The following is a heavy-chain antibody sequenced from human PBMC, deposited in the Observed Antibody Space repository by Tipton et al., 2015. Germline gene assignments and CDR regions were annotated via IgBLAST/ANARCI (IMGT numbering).Heavy chain of an antibody. Sequence: QLVQSGAVVKKPGESLKISCEASGYSFTSYWIGWVRQMPGKGLEWMGIIYPGDSHTRYNPSFQGQVTISADKSISTAYLHWSSLKASDTAMYYCARHVSFYYDTHGSDALDIWAQGTMVTVSS. V-gene: IGHV5-51*01. D-gene: IGHD3-22*01. J-gene: IGHJ3*02. CDR3: ARHVSFYYDTHGSDALDI. CDR2: IYPGDSHT. CDR1: GYSFTSYW.